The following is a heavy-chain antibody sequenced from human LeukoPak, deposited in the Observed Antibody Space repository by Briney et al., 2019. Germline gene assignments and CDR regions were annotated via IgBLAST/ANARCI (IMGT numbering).Heavy chain of an antibody. Sequence: GASVKVSCKASGYTFTTYTMHWVRQAPGQRLEWMGWINAANGNTKYSQKFQGRVTITRDTSASTAYMELSSLRSEDTAVYYCATPIAVPGTEAFDIWGQGTMVTVSS. CDR1: GYTFTTYT. V-gene: IGHV1-3*01. CDR3: ATPIAVPGTEAFDI. D-gene: IGHD6-19*01. J-gene: IGHJ3*02. CDR2: INAANGNT.